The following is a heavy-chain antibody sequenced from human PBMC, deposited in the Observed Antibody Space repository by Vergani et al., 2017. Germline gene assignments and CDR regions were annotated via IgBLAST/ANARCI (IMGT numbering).Heavy chain of an antibody. CDR1: GLTVSSNY. J-gene: IGHJ6*02. CDR2: IYSGGST. V-gene: IGHV3-53*04. Sequence: VHLVESGGGVVQPGRSLRLSCAASGLTVSSNYMSWVRQAPGKGLEGVSVIYSGGSTYYADSVKGRVTISRHNTKNTLYLQMNSLRAEDTAVYYCARDRVDIVATTTYYYYYYGMDVWGQGTTVTVSS. D-gene: IGHD5-12*01. CDR3: ARDRVDIVATTTYYYYYYGMDV.